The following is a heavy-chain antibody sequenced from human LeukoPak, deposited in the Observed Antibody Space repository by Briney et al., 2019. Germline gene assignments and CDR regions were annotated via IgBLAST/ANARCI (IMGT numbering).Heavy chain of an antibody. V-gene: IGHV4-59*06. CDR2: IYYSGST. D-gene: IGHD3-16*01. Sequence: SETLSLTCTVSGGSISSYYWSWIRQHPGKGLEWIGYIYYSGSTYYNPSLKSRVTISVDTSKNQFSLKLSSVTAADTAVYYCARGGGPHDAFDIWGQGTMVTVSS. J-gene: IGHJ3*02. CDR1: GGSISSYY. CDR3: ARGGGPHDAFDI.